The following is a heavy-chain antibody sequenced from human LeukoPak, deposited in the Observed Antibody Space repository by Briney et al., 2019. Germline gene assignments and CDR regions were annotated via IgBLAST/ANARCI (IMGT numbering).Heavy chain of an antibody. Sequence: PGGSLRLSCAASGFTLSSYVMSWVRQAPGKGLEWVSSVSSSGGTTYYADSVKGRFTISRDNSKNTLYLQMNSLRAEDTAVYYCARDPRGAWYFDLWGRGTLVTVSS. V-gene: IGHV3-23*01. CDR2: VSSSGGTT. J-gene: IGHJ2*01. CDR3: ARDPRGAWYFDL. CDR1: GFTLSSYV.